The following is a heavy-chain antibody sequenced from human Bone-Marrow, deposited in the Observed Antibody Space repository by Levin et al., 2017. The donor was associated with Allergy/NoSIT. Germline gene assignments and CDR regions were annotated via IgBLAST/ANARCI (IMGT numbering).Heavy chain of an antibody. D-gene: IGHD1-26*01. J-gene: IGHJ4*02. CDR3: ARVRRGIVASTGFDY. Sequence: SVKVSCKTFGGTFNSHAFAWVRQAPGQGLEWLGGIVPAYGTPNHAQKFQDRITFTADKSTSTVYMELSSLTSADTAIYYCARVRRGIVASTGFDYWVQGTLMTVSS. CDR1: GGTFNSHA. V-gene: IGHV1-69*06. CDR2: IVPAYGTP.